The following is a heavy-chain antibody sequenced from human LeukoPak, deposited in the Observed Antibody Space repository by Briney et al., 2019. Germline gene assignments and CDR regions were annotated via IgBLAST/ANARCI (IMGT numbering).Heavy chain of an antibody. CDR1: GFTVSTNY. D-gene: IGHD2-15*01. Sequence: GGSLRLSCAASGFTVSTNYMSWVRQAPGQGLEWVSIVHSDGSSFYADSVKGRFTISRDTSKNTLYLQMNSLRAEDTAVYYCARVVVGTPTGWDYFDYWGQGTLVTVSS. J-gene: IGHJ4*02. V-gene: IGHV3-53*01. CDR3: ARVVVGTPTGWDYFDY. CDR2: VHSDGSS.